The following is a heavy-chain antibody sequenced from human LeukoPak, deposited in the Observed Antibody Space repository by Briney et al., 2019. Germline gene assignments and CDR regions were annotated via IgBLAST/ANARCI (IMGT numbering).Heavy chain of an antibody. CDR3: AKDGQVKQPDRLFTD. J-gene: IGHJ4*02. CDR2: ISGSGGTT. CDR1: VFTFSSDA. D-gene: IGHD1-14*01. V-gene: IGHV3-23*01. Sequence: QPGGSLRLSCAASVFTFSSDAMSWVRQAPGKGLEWVSVISGSGGTTHYADSVKGRFTISRDNSKTTLYLQMNSLRGEDTAAYYCAKDGQVKQPDRLFTDWGQGTLVIVSS.